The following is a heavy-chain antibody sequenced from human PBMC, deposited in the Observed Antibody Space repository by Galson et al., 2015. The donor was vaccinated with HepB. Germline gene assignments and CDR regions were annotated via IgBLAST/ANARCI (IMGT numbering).Heavy chain of an antibody. J-gene: IGHJ3*02. D-gene: IGHD3-10*01. CDR1: GGSFNKYT. CDR3: ARAGVGALDI. Sequence: SVKVSCKASGGSFNKYTFNWVRQAPGQGLEWVGRITPLLGVENYAENFQGRVAITADKSTSTLYMELSSLRSEDTALYFCARAGVGALDIWGQGTMITVSS. CDR2: ITPLLGVE. V-gene: IGHV1-69*02.